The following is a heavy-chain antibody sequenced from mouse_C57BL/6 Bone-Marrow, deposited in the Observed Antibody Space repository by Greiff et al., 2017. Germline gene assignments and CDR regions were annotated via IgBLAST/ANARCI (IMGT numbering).Heavy chain of an antibody. D-gene: IGHD1-1*01. J-gene: IGHJ2*01. Sequence: EVQGVESGGGLVKPGGSLKLSCAASGFTFSSYTMSWVRQTPEKRLEWVATISGGGGNTYYPDSVKGRFTISRDNAKNTLYLQMSSLRSEDTALYYCARRLLRTGFDYWGQGTTLTVSS. V-gene: IGHV5-9*01. CDR1: GFTFSSYT. CDR3: ARRLLRTGFDY. CDR2: ISGGGGNT.